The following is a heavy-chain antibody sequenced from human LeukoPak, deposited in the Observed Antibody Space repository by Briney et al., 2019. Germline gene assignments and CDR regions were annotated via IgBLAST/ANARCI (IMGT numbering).Heavy chain of an antibody. CDR3: ARATRPYYYYYYYYMDV. J-gene: IGHJ6*03. CDR1: GYTFTSYY. Sequence: ASVKVSCKASGYTFTSYYMHWVRQAPGQGLEWMGIINPSGGSTSYAQKFQGRVTMTRDTSTSTVYMELSSLRSEDTAVYYCARATRPYYYYYYYYMDVWGKGTTVTVSS. CDR2: INPSGGST. D-gene: IGHD3-10*01. V-gene: IGHV1-46*01.